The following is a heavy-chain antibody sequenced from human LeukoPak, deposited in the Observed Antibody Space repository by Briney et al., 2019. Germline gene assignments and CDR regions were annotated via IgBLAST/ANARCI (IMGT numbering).Heavy chain of an antibody. CDR1: GYTFTGYY. V-gene: IGHV1-46*01. CDR2: INPRGGTT. D-gene: IGHD3-22*01. Sequence: ASVKVSCKASGYTFTGYYMHWVRQAPGQGLEWMGLINPRGGTTRYAQKFQGRVTMTRDMSTSTVYMELSSLRSEDTAVYYCARGFGYYYDSSGYYRTNDYWGQGTLVTVSS. CDR3: ARGFGYYYDSSGYYRTNDY. J-gene: IGHJ4*02.